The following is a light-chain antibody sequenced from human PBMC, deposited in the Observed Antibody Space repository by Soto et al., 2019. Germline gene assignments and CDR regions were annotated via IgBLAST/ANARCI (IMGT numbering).Light chain of an antibody. CDR1: SSDVGGYNY. CDR2: EVT. CDR3: SSYAGSNNFVV. Sequence: QAVVTQPPSASGSPGQSVTISCTGTSSDVGGYNYVSWYQQHPGKAPKLMIYEVTKRPSGVPDRFSGSKSGNTASLTVSGLQAEDEGDFYCSSYAGSNNFVVFGGGTKLTVL. J-gene: IGLJ2*01. V-gene: IGLV2-8*01.